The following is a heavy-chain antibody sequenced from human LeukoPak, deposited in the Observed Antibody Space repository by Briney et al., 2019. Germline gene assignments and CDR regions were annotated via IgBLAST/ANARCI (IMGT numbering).Heavy chain of an antibody. Sequence: GGSLRLSCAASGFTFSSHPMHWVRQAPGKGLEWVAVISFDGSHKYYADSVTGRFTISRDNSKNTLYLQMNSLRAEDTAVYYCAKGVAVAGTRTPYYYMDVWGKGTTVTVSS. CDR1: GFTFSSHP. V-gene: IGHV3-30*04. J-gene: IGHJ6*03. CDR2: ISFDGSHK. D-gene: IGHD6-19*01. CDR3: AKGVAVAGTRTPYYYMDV.